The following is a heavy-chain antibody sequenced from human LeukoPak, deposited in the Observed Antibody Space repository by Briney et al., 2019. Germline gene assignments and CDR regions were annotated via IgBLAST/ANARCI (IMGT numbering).Heavy chain of an antibody. D-gene: IGHD3-22*01. J-gene: IGHJ4*02. Sequence: PSETLSLTCSVSGDSISSTRYYWAWSRQPPGKGLEWIGRIYTSGSTNYNPSLKSRVTISVDTSKNQFSLKLSSVTAADTAVYYCARGAYYYDSSGYHRTFDYWGQGTLVTVSS. CDR3: ARGAYYYDSSGYHRTFDY. CDR2: IYTSGST. CDR1: GDSISSTRYY. V-gene: IGHV4-61*02.